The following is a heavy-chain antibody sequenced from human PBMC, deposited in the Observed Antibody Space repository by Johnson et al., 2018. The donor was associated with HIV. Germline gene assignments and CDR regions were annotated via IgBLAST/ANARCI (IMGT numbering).Heavy chain of an antibody. J-gene: IGHJ3*02. CDR1: GFTFSSYP. CDR2: IKQDGSEK. Sequence: VQLVESGGGVVQPGRSLRLSCAASGFTFSSYPMHWVRQAPGKGLEWVANIKQDGSEKYYVDSVKGRFTISRDNAKNSLYLQMNSLRGEDTAVYYCAKASHWAFDIWGQGTMVTVSS. V-gene: IGHV3-7*01. D-gene: IGHD1-1*01. CDR3: AKASHWAFDI.